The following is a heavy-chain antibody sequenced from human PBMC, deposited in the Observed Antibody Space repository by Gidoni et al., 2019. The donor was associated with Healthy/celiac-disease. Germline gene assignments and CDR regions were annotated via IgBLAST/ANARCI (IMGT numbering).Heavy chain of an antibody. Sequence: EVQLLESGGGLVQPGGSLRLSCAASGFTFSSYSMSWVRQAPGKGLEWVSAISGSGGSTYYADSVKGRFTISRDNSKNTLYLQMNSLRAEDTAVYYCAKDAPYSSGWYLDAFDIWGQGTMVTVSS. CDR3: AKDAPYSSGWYLDAFDI. D-gene: IGHD6-19*01. J-gene: IGHJ3*02. CDR1: GFTFSSYS. CDR2: ISGSGGST. V-gene: IGHV3-23*01.